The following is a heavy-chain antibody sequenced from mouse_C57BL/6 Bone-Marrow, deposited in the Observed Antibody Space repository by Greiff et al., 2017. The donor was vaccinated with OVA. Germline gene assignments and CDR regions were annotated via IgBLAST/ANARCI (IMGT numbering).Heavy chain of an antibody. V-gene: IGHV14-4*01. CDR1: GFNIKDDY. CDR3: TTRDYGSSYDWFAY. D-gene: IGHD1-1*01. CDR2: IDPENGDT. J-gene: IGHJ3*01. Sequence: EVQLQQSGAELVRPGASVKLSCTASGFNIKDDYMHWVKQRPEQGLEWIGWIDPENGDTEYASKFQGKATITADTSSNTAYLQLSSLTSEDTAVYYCTTRDYGSSYDWFAYWGQGTLVTVSA.